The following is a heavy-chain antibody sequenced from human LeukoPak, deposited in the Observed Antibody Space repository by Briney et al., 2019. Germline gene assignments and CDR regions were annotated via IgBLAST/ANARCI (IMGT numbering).Heavy chain of an antibody. CDR3: ASPRALYCSSTSCQTANGAFDI. Sequence: SSLKVSSEPSLGTLSSYTISWVRPGPEQGVEWMGRIIPILGIANYAQKCQGRVTITADKSTSTAYMELSSLRSEDTAVYYCASPRALYCSSTSCQTANGAFDIWGQGTMVTVSS. CDR1: LGTLSSYT. J-gene: IGHJ3*02. CDR2: IIPILGIA. V-gene: IGHV1-69*02. D-gene: IGHD2-2*01.